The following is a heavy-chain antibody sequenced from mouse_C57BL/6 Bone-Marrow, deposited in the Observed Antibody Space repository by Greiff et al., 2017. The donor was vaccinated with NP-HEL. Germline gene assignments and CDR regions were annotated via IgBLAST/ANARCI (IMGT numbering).Heavy chain of an antibody. V-gene: IGHV1-54*01. Sequence: QVQLQQSGAELVRPGTSVKVSCKASGYAFTNYLIEWVKQRPGQGLEWIGVINPGSGGTNYNEKFKGKATLTADKSSSTAYMQLSSLTAEDSAVYFCARWAGLYYFDYWGQGTALTVSS. CDR1: GYAFTNYL. CDR3: ARWAGLYYFDY. J-gene: IGHJ2*01. CDR2: INPGSGGT. D-gene: IGHD1-2*01.